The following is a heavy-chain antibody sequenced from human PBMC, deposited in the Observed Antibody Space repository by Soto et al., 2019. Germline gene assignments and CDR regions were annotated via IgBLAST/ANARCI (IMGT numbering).Heavy chain of an antibody. Sequence: PGESLKISCKGSGYSFTNYWIGWVRQMPGKGLEWLGIIYPGDSDSRYSPYFQGQVTISADKSISTVYLQRSSLKPSDTAVYFCARHQGYGDSRMDAWGQGTLVTVSS. D-gene: IGHD4-17*01. CDR3: ARHQGYGDSRMDA. CDR1: GYSFTNYW. V-gene: IGHV5-51*01. J-gene: IGHJ4*02. CDR2: IYPGDSDS.